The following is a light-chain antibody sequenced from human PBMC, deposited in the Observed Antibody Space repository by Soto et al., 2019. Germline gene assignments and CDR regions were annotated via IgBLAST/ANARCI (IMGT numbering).Light chain of an antibody. Sequence: DIQLPQSPSSLSASVGDRANISCRASQSISRYLNWYQQTPVRAPKLLIYAASSLHSGVPSMFSDTGSGTDFTLTISSLQPEDFATYYCQQTSQTPKTFGQGTKVDI. CDR3: QQTSQTPKT. V-gene: IGKV1-39*01. CDR2: AAS. J-gene: IGKJ1*01. CDR1: QSISRY.